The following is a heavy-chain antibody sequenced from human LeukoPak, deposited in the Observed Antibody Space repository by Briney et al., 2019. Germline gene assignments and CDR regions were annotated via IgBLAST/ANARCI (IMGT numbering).Heavy chain of an antibody. D-gene: IGHD4-23*01. J-gene: IGHJ4*02. CDR3: ARGTTVVNHFDY. CDR2: ISGTGGST. CDR1: GFTFSDYA. V-gene: IGHV3-23*01. Sequence: GGSLRLSCAASGFTFSDYAMSWVRQAPGKGLEWVSAISGTGGSTWYADSVKGRVTISRDNSKNTLHLQMNSLRAEDTAVYYCARGTTVVNHFDYWGQGTLVTVSS.